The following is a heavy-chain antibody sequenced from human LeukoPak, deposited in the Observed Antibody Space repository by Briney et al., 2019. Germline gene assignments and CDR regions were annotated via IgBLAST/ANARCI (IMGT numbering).Heavy chain of an antibody. CDR2: ISSSSNYM. V-gene: IGHV3-21*06. D-gene: IGHD6-6*01. CDR1: GFTFSRNA. CDR3: GRVGGRSKAAKGDAFDI. Sequence: GGSLRLSCAASGFTFSRNAMNWVRQAPGKGLEWVSFISSSSNYMSYADSVKGRFTISRDNAQNSVFLQMNSLRAEDTAVYYCGRVGGRSKAAKGDAFDIWGQGTMVVVSS. J-gene: IGHJ3*02.